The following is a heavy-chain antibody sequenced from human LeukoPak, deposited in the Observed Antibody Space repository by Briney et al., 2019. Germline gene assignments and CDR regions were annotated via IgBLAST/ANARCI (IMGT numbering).Heavy chain of an antibody. CDR2: INSNGGRT. V-gene: IGHV3-64*01. Sequence: GGSLRLSCAASGFTFSAYAMHWVRQAPGKRLEYVPSINSNGGRTYYANSVRGRFTVSRDNSKNTLYLQIDSLRAEDMAVYFCAKSQWLAQEGFDYWGQGTLVTVSS. CDR1: GFTFSAYA. J-gene: IGHJ4*02. D-gene: IGHD6-19*01. CDR3: AKSQWLAQEGFDY.